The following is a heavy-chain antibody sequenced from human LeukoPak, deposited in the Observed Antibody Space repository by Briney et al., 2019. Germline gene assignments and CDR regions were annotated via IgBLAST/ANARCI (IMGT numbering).Heavy chain of an antibody. V-gene: IGHV4-39*01. CDR2: IYYSGST. D-gene: IGHD3-22*01. J-gene: IGHJ3*02. Sequence: SETLSLTCAVSGGSISSGGYSWSWIRQPPGKGLEWTGSIYYSGSTYYNPSLKSRVTISVDTSKNQFSLKLSSVTAADTAVYYCARHDTTMKGAFDIWGQGTMVTVSS. CDR3: ARHDTTMKGAFDI. CDR1: GGSISSGGYS.